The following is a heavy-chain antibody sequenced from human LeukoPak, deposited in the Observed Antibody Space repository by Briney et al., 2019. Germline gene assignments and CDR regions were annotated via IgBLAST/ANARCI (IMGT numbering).Heavy chain of an antibody. D-gene: IGHD3-3*01. CDR3: ARGGDFWSEKTTLFDY. J-gene: IGHJ4*02. V-gene: IGHV1-2*02. CDR1: GYTFTGYY. CDR2: INPNSGGT. Sequence: ASVKVSCKASGYTFTGYYMHWVRQAPGQGLEWMGWINPNSGGTNYAQKFQARVTMTRDTSISTAYMELSRLRSDDTAVYYCARGGDFWSEKTTLFDYWGQGTLVTVSS.